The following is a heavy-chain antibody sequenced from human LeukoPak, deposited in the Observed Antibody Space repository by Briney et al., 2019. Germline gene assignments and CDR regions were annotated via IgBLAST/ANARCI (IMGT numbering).Heavy chain of an antibody. Sequence: PGGSLRLSCAASGFTFSSYAMSWVRQAPGKGLVWVSHINSDGSSTSYADSVKGRFTISRDNAKNTLYLQMNSLRAEDTAVYYCARDEYSYGYDYWGQGTLVTVSS. CDR1: GFTFSSYA. CDR3: ARDEYSYGYDY. V-gene: IGHV3-74*01. CDR2: INSDGSST. J-gene: IGHJ4*02. D-gene: IGHD5-18*01.